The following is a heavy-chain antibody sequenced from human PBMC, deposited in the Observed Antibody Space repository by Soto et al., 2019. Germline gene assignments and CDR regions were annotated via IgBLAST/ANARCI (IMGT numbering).Heavy chain of an antibody. CDR2: IYYSGST. CDR3: ARHSTWQQLVEDNWFDP. Sequence: QLQLQESGPGLVKPSDTLSLTCTVSGGSISSSSYYWGWIRQPPGKGLQWIGSIYYSGSTYYNPSLKSRVTISVDTSKNQFSLKLTSVTAADTAVYYCARHSTWQQLVEDNWFDPWGQGTLVTVSS. CDR1: GGSISSSSYY. V-gene: IGHV4-39*01. D-gene: IGHD6-13*01. J-gene: IGHJ5*02.